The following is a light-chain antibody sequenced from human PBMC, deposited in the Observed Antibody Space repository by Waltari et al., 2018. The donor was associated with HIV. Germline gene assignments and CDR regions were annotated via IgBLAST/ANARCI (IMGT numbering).Light chain of an antibody. CDR3: QVWDSSSHHWV. V-gene: IGLV3-21*02. CDR1: IGSKS. CDR2: HDS. Sequence: SYVLTQPPSVSVAPGQTARITCGGNIGSKSVHWYRQKPGQAPVVVVYHDSGRPSGIPERFSGSNSGNTATLTLSRGEAGDEADYYCQVWDSSSHHWVFGGGTKLTVL. J-gene: IGLJ3*02.